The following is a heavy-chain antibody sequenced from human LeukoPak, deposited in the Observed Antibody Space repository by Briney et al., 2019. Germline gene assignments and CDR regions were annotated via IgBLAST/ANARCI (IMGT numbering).Heavy chain of an antibody. V-gene: IGHV3-30-3*01. CDR2: ISYDGSNK. CDR1: GFTFSSYA. CDR3: ARDTNFDY. Sequence: GGSLRLSCAASGFTFSSYAMHWVRQAPGKGLEWVAVISYDGSNKYYADSVKRRFTISRDNSKNTLYLQMNSLRAEDTAVYYCARDTNFDYWGQGTLVTVSS. D-gene: IGHD1-1*01. J-gene: IGHJ4*02.